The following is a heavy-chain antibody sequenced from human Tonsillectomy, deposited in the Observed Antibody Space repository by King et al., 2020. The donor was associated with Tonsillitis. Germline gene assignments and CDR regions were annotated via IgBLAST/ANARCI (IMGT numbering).Heavy chain of an antibody. Sequence: QLQESGPGLVKPSETLSLTCTVSGGSISSYYWSWIRQPAGKGLEWIGRIYTSGSTNYNPSLKSRVTMSVDTSKNQFSLKLSSVTAADTAVYYCAREFSSSNNYYYYYGMDVWGHGTTVTVSS. CDR2: IYTSGST. J-gene: IGHJ6*02. CDR1: GGSISSYY. D-gene: IGHD6-13*01. V-gene: IGHV4-4*07. CDR3: AREFSSSNNYYYYYGMDV.